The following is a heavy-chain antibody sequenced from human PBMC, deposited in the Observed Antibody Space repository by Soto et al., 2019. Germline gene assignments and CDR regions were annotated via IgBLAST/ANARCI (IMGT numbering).Heavy chain of an antibody. J-gene: IGHJ3*02. V-gene: IGHV3-30-3*01. CDR1: GFTFSSYA. CDR2: ISYDGSNK. D-gene: IGHD4-17*01. CDR3: ARTHDYGDYVNAFDI. Sequence: HPGGSLRLSCAASGFTFSSYAMHWVRQAPGKGLEWVAVISYDGSNKYYADSVKGRFTISRDNSKNTLYLQMNSLRAEDTAVYYCARTHDYGDYVNAFDIWGQGTMVTVSS.